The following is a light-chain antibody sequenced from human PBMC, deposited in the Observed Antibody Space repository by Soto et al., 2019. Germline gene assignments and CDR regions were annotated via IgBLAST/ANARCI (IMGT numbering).Light chain of an antibody. Sequence: ILVSQCPPTMSLSTGGRSTLSCRASQNIYSNVAWYQQRPGQAPRLLIYDASSRATGIPDRFSGGGSGTDFTLTVSRLQTEDFAVYYCQHDYNLPTFGGGTKVDIK. CDR1: QNIYSN. CDR2: DAS. CDR3: QHDYNLPT. V-gene: IGKV3D-15*02. J-gene: IGKJ4*01.